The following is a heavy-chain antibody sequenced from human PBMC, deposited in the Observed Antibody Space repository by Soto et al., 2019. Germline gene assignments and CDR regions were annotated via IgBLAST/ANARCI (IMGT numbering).Heavy chain of an antibody. CDR3: ARDPHDYVWGSYRYVDNWFDP. J-gene: IGHJ5*02. Sequence: RASVKVSCKASGGTFSSYAISWVRQAPGQGLEWMGGIIPIFGTANYAQKFQGRVTITADKSTSTAYMELSSLRSEDTAVYYCARDPHDYVWGSYRYVDNWFDPWGQGTLVTVSS. V-gene: IGHV1-69*06. CDR1: GGTFSSYA. D-gene: IGHD3-16*02. CDR2: IIPIFGTA.